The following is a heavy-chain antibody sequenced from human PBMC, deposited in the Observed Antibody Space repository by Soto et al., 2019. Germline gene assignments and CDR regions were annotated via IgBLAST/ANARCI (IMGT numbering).Heavy chain of an antibody. CDR3: ARFHYGSGSYRLWDYYYANDV. Sequence: QLQLQESGPGLVKPSETLSLTCTVSGGSISSSSYYWGWIRQPPGKGLEWIGSIYYSGSTYYNPSLKSRVTISVVTSKNQFSLKLSSVTAADTAVYYCARFHYGSGSYRLWDYYYANDVWGQGTTLTVSS. D-gene: IGHD3-10*01. J-gene: IGHJ6*02. CDR1: GGSISSSSYY. CDR2: IYYSGST. V-gene: IGHV4-39*01.